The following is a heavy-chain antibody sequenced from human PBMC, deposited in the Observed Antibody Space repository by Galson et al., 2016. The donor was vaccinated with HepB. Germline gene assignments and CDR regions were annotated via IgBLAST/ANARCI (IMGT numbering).Heavy chain of an antibody. CDR2: INGDASSI. J-gene: IGHJ4*02. V-gene: IGHV3-74*01. D-gene: IGHD3-22*01. Sequence: SLRLSCAASGFTFNRHWMHWVRQAPGKGLVWVSHINGDASSISYADSVKGRFTVSRDNAKNTNYLQMNSLRAEDTAVYFCTRGTYDSILASVDYWGQGTLVTVSS. CDR3: TRGTYDSILASVDY. CDR1: GFTFNRHW.